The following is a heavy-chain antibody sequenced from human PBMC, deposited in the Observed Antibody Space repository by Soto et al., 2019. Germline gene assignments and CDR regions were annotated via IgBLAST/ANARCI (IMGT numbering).Heavy chain of an antibody. V-gene: IGHV1-2*02. CDR1: GYTFTGYY. J-gene: IGHJ6*02. CDR3: AKGGAIVAAGTRVYLYNAMDV. CDR2: INPNSGDT. D-gene: IGHD5-12*01. Sequence: ASVKVSCKASGYTFTGYYVHWVRQAPGQGLEWMGWINPNSGDTYLAQRFQGRVTMNRDTSIGTAYMELRGLTSDDTAEYYCAKGGAIVAAGTRVYLYNAMDVWGQGAPVTVSS.